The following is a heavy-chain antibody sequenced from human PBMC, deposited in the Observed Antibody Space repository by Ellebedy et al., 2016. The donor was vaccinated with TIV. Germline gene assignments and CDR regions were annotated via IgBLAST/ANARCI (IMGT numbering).Heavy chain of an antibody. D-gene: IGHD5-18*01. CDR3: AKDQWSGTAMVYVAVALDY. CDR2: INPSGGST. J-gene: IGHJ4*02. Sequence: ASVKVSCKASGGTFSSYAISWVRQAPGQGLEWMGIINPSGGSTSYAQKFQGRVTMTRDTSTSTVYMELSSLRPEDTAVYYCAKDQWSGTAMVYVAVALDYWGQGTRVTVSS. V-gene: IGHV1-46*01. CDR1: GGTFSSYA.